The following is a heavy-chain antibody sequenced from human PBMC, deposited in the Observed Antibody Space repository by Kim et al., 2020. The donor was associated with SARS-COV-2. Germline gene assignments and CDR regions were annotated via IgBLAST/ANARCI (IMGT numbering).Heavy chain of an antibody. CDR3: ARLDGYCSSTSCSDDAFDI. J-gene: IGHJ3*02. CDR1: GYTFTSYG. CDR2: ISAYNGNT. Sequence: ASVKVSCKASGYTFTSYGISWVRQAPGQGLEWMGWISAYNGNTNYAQKLQGRVTMTTDTSTSTAYMELRSLRSDDTAVYYCARLDGYCSSTSCSDDAFDIWGQGTMVTVSS. V-gene: IGHV1-18*01. D-gene: IGHD2-2*03.